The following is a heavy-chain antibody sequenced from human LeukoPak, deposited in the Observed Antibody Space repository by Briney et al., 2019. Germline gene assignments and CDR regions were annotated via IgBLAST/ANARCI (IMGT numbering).Heavy chain of an antibody. CDR3: ATGINYYDSSGYSR. CDR1: GYTLTELS. D-gene: IGHD3-22*01. V-gene: IGHV1-24*01. Sequence: ASVKVSCKVSGYTLTELSMHWVRQAPGKGLEWMGGFDPEDGETIYAQKFQGRVTMTEDTSTDTAYMELSSLRSEDTAVYYCATGINYYDSSGYSRWGQETLVTVSS. CDR2: FDPEDGET. J-gene: IGHJ4*02.